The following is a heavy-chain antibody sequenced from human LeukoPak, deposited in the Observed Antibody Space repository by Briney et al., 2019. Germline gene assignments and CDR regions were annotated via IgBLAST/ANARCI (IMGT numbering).Heavy chain of an antibody. V-gene: IGHV4-39*01. Sequence: SETLSLTCTVSGXSLSGSPYYWGWIRQPPGKGLEWIGSLYYSGSTYYNPSLKGRITMSVDTSKNQFSLEVRSVTAADMAVYYCARTGREVPLAMYFFDYWGQGYLVTVSS. CDR3: ARTGREVPLAMYFFDY. J-gene: IGHJ4*02. CDR1: GXSLSGSPYY. D-gene: IGHD2-2*01. CDR2: LYYSGST.